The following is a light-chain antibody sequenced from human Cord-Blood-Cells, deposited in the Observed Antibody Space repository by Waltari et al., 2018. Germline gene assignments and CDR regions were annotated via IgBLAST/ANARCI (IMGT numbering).Light chain of an antibody. CDR2: GAS. V-gene: IGKV3-20*01. J-gene: IGKJ2*01. Sequence: ATLSCRASQSVSSSYLAWYQQKPGQAPRLLIYGASSRATGIPDRFSGSGSGTDFTLTISRLEPEDFAVYYCQQYGSSPPYTFGQGTKLEIK. CDR1: QSVSSSY. CDR3: QQYGSSPPYT.